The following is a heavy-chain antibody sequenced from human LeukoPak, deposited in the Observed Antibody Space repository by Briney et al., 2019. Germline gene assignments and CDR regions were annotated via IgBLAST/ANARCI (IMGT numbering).Heavy chain of an antibody. J-gene: IGHJ4*02. D-gene: IGHD4-17*01. V-gene: IGHV1-46*01. CDR1: GYTFTSYY. CDR3: ARERIDYGDRRGFDY. CDR2: INPSGGST. Sequence: ASVKVSCKASGYTFTSYYMHWVRQAPGQGLEWMGIINPSGGSTSYAQKFQGRVTMTRDTSTSTVYMELSSLRFEDTAVYYCARERIDYGDRRGFDYWGQGTLVTVSS.